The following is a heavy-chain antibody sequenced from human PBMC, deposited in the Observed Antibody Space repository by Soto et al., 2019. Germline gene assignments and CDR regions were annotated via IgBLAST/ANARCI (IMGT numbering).Heavy chain of an antibody. Sequence: NPSETLSLACSVSGDYIRVGGYYGTWIRQRPGKGLEWMGYSYYTGKTYYNPSLESRLTMSVDRSKNQFSLRLTSVTAADTAVYFCGRDLTSNANCIDPWGQGTLVTVSS. CDR3: GRDLTSNANCIDP. D-gene: IGHD2-2*01. J-gene: IGHJ5*02. CDR2: SYYTGKT. V-gene: IGHV4-30-4*01. CDR1: GDYIRVGGYY.